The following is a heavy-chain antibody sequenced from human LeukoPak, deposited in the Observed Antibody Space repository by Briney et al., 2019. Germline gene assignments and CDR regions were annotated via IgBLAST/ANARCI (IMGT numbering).Heavy chain of an antibody. CDR3: AREVPREWDMRWLQFEGNSYYFDY. J-gene: IGHJ4*02. V-gene: IGHV4-59*12. D-gene: IGHD5-24*01. CDR2: IYYSGST. Sequence: PSETLSLTCTVSGGSISSYYWSWIRQPPGKGLEWIGYIYYSGSTNYNPSLKSRVTISVDTSKNQFSLKLSSVTAADTAVYYCAREVPREWDMRWLQFEGNSYYFDYWGQGTLVTVSS. CDR1: GGSISSYY.